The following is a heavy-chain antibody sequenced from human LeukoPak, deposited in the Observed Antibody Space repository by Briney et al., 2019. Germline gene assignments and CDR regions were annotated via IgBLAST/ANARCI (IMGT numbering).Heavy chain of an antibody. Sequence: GASVKVSCKASGYTFTNYDINWVRQATGQGLEWMGWMNPNSGNTGYAQKFQGRVTITRNTSISTAYMELSSLRSEDTAVYYCARPIAAAQTDAFDIWGQGTMVTVSS. CDR1: GYTFTNYD. V-gene: IGHV1-8*03. CDR2: MNPNSGNT. D-gene: IGHD6-13*01. CDR3: ARPIAAAQTDAFDI. J-gene: IGHJ3*02.